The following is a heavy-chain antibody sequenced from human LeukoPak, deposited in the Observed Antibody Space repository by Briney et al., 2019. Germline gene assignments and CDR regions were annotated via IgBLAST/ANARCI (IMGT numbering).Heavy chain of an antibody. CDR3: ARYSYGHVYYYYGMDV. D-gene: IGHD5-18*01. Sequence: GESLKISCKGSGYSFTSYWIGWVRQMPGKGLEWMGIIYPGDSDTRYSPSFQGQVTISADKSISTAYLQWSSLKASDTAMYYCARYSYGHVYYYYGMDVWGQGTTVTVSS. CDR1: GYSFTSYW. CDR2: IYPGDSDT. V-gene: IGHV5-51*01. J-gene: IGHJ6*02.